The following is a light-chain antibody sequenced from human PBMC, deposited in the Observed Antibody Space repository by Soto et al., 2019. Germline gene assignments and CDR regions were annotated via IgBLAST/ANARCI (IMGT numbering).Light chain of an antibody. V-gene: IGLV2-14*01. CDR2: DVS. Sequence: QSSLTQPASVSGSPGQSITISCSGAGTYNYVCWYQQHPGKAPKLVIYDVSNRASGVSNRFFGFRSGNTASLTISGLRTEDEADYYCSSYTSSNPLWVFGGGTKLTVL. CDR1: GTYNY. CDR3: SSYTSSNPLWV. J-gene: IGLJ3*02.